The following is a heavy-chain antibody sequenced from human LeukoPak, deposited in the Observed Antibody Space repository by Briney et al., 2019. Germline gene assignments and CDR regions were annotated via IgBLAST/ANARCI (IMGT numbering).Heavy chain of an antibody. CDR2: VSRSGST. Sequence: SETLSLTCTVSGYSLRNGYHWAWFRQPPGKGLEWIGSVSRSGSTYYNPSLKSRVTMSMDTSKNQFSLKLSSVTAADTAVYYCARGGYYGSGNDFRFDPWGQGTLVTVSS. D-gene: IGHD3-10*01. V-gene: IGHV4-38-2*02. J-gene: IGHJ5*02. CDR1: GYSLRNGYH. CDR3: ARGGYYGSGNDFRFDP.